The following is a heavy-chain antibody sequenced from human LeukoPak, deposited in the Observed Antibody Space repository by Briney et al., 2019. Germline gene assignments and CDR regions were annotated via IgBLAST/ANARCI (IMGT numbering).Heavy chain of an antibody. J-gene: IGHJ4*02. V-gene: IGHV3-23*01. CDR1: GFTFSSYA. Sequence: GGSLRLSCAASGFTFSSYAMSWVRQAPGKGLEWVSAISGSGGSTYYADSVKGRFAISRDNSKNTLYLQMNSLRSEDTAVYYCARDDRLGATPGPAAKYWGQGTLVTVSS. CDR2: ISGSGGST. CDR3: ARDDRLGATPGPAAKY. D-gene: IGHD3-16*01.